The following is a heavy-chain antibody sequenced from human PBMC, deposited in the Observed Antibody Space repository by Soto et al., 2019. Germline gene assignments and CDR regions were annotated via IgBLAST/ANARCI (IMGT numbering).Heavy chain of an antibody. J-gene: IGHJ4*02. D-gene: IGHD4-17*01. V-gene: IGHV1-2*04. CDR3: ARYYGDNLAFGY. CDR2: INPNSGGT. CDR1: GYTFTGYY. Sequence: ASVKVSCKASGYTFTGYYMHWVRQAPGQGLEWMGWINPNSGGTNYAQKFHGWVTMTMDTSISTAYMELSRLRSGDTAVYYCARYYGDNLAFGYWGQGTLVTVSS.